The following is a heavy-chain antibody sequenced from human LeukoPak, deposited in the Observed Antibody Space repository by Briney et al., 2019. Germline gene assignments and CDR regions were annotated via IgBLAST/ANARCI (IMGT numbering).Heavy chain of an antibody. D-gene: IGHD2-2*02. CDR2: ISGSGGST. V-gene: IGHV3-23*01. CDR3: AKDIPVEEDYFDY. J-gene: IGHJ4*02. Sequence: GGSLRLSCGASGFTFSSYVMSWVRQAPGKGLEWVSSISGSGGSTYYADSVKGRFTISRDNSKNTLYLQMNSLRAADTAVYYCAKDIPVEEDYFDYWGQGTLVTVSS. CDR1: GFTFSSYV.